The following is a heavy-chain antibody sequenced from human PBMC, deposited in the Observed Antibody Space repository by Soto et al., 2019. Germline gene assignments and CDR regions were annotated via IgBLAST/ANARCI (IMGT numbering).Heavy chain of an antibody. J-gene: IGHJ4*02. D-gene: IGHD1-26*01. CDR1: GFTFSSYA. V-gene: IGHV3-23*01. Sequence: GESLKISCAASGFTFSSYAMSWVRQAPGKGLEWVSAISGSGGSTYYGDSVKGQFTISRDNSKNTQYLQMNSLRAESTAVYYCAKDPLRQSRSYWSRFDYWGQGTLVTVSS. CDR3: AKDPLRQSRSYWSRFDY. CDR2: ISGSGGST.